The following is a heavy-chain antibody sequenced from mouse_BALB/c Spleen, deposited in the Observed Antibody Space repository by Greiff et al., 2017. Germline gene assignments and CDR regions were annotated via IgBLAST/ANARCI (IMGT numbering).Heavy chain of an antibody. CDR3: ARWYYGSSYGAMDY. Sequence: EVKLQQSGPGLVKPSQSLSLTCTVTGYSITSDYAWNWIRQFPGNKLEWMGYISYSGSTSYNPSLKSRISITRDTSKNQFFLQLNSVTTEDTATYYCARWYYGSSYGAMDYWGQGTSVTVSS. CDR2: ISYSGST. V-gene: IGHV3-2*02. J-gene: IGHJ4*01. D-gene: IGHD1-1*01. CDR1: GYSITSDYA.